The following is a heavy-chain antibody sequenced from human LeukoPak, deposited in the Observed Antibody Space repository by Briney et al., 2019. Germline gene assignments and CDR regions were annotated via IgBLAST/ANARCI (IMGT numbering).Heavy chain of an antibody. CDR1: GFTFDDYA. J-gene: IGHJ4*02. V-gene: IGHV3-9*01. Sequence: GRSLRLSCAASGFTFDDYAMHWVRQAPGKGLEGVSGISWNSGSIGYADSVKGRFTISRDNAKNSLYLQMNSLRAEDTALYYCAKDTGVYCSSTSCFRYFDYWGQGTLVTVSS. D-gene: IGHD2-2*01. CDR2: ISWNSGSI. CDR3: AKDTGVYCSSTSCFRYFDY.